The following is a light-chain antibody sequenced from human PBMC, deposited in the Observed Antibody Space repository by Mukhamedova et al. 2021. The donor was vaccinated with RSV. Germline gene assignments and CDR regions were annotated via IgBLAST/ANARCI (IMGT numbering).Light chain of an antibody. CDR3: RAYTSSSTLV. CDR2: EVS. V-gene: IGLV2-14*01. CDR1: SSDVGGYNY. Sequence: CTGTSSDVGGYNYVSWYQQHPGKAPKLMIYEVSNRPSGVSNRFSGSKSGNTASLTISGLQAEDEADYYCRAYTSSSTLVFGGVT. J-gene: IGLJ2*01.